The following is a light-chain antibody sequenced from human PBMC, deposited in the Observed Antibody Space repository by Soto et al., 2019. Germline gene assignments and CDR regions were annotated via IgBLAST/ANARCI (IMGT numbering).Light chain of an antibody. Sequence: QPVLTQPRSVSGSPGQSVTISCTGTTSDVGDYNDVSWYQQHPGKAPKLIIFDVSKRPSGVPDRFSGSKSGNPASLTISGLQAGDEADYYCCSYAATYTLVFGSGTKVTVL. CDR1: TSDVGDYND. CDR2: DVS. CDR3: CSYAATYTLV. V-gene: IGLV2-11*01. J-gene: IGLJ1*01.